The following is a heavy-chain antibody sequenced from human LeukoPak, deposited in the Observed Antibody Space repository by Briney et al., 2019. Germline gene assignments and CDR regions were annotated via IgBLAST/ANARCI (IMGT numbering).Heavy chain of an antibody. J-gene: IGHJ5*02. Sequence: KPSETLSLTCAVYGGSFSGYYWSWIRQPPGKGLEWIGEINHSGSTNYNPSLKSRVTISVDTSKNQFSLKLSSVTAADTAVYYCARGYGDYEKELYNWFDPWGQGTLVTVSS. V-gene: IGHV4-34*01. CDR1: GGSFSGYY. CDR3: ARGYGDYEKELYNWFDP. D-gene: IGHD4-17*01. CDR2: INHSGST.